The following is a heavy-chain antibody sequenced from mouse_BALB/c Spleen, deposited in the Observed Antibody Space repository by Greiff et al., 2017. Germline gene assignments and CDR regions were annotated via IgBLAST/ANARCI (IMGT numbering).Heavy chain of an antibody. J-gene: IGHJ3*01. V-gene: IGHV5-17*02. CDR1: GFTFSSFG. CDR2: ISSGSSTI. D-gene: IGHD2-1*01. Sequence: EVMLVESGGGLVQPGGSRKLSCAASGFTFSSFGMHWVRQAPEKGLEWVAYISSGSSTIYYADTVKGRFTISRDNPKNTLFLQMTSLRSEDTAMYYCARNYGKGALWFACWGQGTLVTVSA. CDR3: ARNYGKGALWFAC.